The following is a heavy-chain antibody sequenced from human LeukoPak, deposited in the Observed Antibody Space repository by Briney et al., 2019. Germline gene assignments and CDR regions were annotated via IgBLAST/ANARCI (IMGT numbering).Heavy chain of an antibody. Sequence: GGSLRLSCLTSGFTFSTNAMSWVRQAPGKGLEWISGISGSGASTYYTDSVTGRFTVSRDNSRNTLYLQMNSLRGDDTAVYYCAKDVGKWESLHFFDYWGQGTLVTVSS. CDR1: GFTFSTNA. CDR2: ISGSGAST. J-gene: IGHJ4*02. V-gene: IGHV3-23*01. D-gene: IGHD1-26*01. CDR3: AKDVGKWESLHFFDY.